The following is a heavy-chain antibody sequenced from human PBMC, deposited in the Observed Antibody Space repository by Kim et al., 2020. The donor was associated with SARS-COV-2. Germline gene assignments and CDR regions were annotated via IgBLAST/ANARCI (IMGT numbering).Heavy chain of an antibody. J-gene: IGHJ2*01. V-gene: IGHV3-33*01. D-gene: IGHD3-22*01. CDR1: GFTFSSYG. CDR2: IWYDGSNK. Sequence: GGSLRLSCAASGFTFSSYGMHWVRQAPGKGLEWVAVIWYDGSNKYYADSVKGRFTISRDNSKNTLYLQMNSLRAEDTAVYYCARDLTQPRGGYYDSSGYYRLRTGYFDLWGRGTLVTVSS. CDR3: ARDLTQPRGGYYDSSGYYRLRTGYFDL.